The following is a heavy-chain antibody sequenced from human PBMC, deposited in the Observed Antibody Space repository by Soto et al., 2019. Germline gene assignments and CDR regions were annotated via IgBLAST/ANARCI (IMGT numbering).Heavy chain of an antibody. J-gene: IGHJ3*02. CDR2: INPSGGST. CDR1: GYAFTSYY. D-gene: IGHD3-22*01. Sequence: ASVKVSCKASGYAFTSYYMHWVRQAPGQGLEWMGIINPSGGSTSYAQKFQGRVTMTRDTSTSTVYMELSSLRSEDTAVYYCARDPIVVVMGEALDIWGQGTMVTVSS. CDR3: ARDPIVVVMGEALDI. V-gene: IGHV1-46*01.